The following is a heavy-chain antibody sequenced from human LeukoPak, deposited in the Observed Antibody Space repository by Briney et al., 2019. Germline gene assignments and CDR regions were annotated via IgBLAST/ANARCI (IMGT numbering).Heavy chain of an antibody. CDR1: GFSLSTSGVG. J-gene: IGHJ5*02. D-gene: IGHD3-16*01. CDR3: AHSRGKVYSTSQGGGHLFDP. CDR2: IYWNDDK. Sequence: SGPTLVNPTQTLTLTCTFSGFSLSTSGVGVGWIRQPPGKALEWLALIYWNDDKRYSPSLKSRLTITKDTSKNQVVLTMTNMDPVDTATYYCAHSRGKVYSTSQGGGHLFDPWGQGTLVTVSS. V-gene: IGHV2-5*01.